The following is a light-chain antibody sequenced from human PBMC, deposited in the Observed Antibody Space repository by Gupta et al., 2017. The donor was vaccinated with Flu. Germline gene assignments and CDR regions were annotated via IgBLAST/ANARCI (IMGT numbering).Light chain of an antibody. Sequence: NCKSSRSVLYSSNNKNYLAWYQQKPGQPPKLLIYWASTRESGVPDRFSGSGSGTDFTLTISSLQAEDVAFYYCQQYYSTPYTFGQGTKLEIK. CDR3: QQYYSTPYT. V-gene: IGKV4-1*01. J-gene: IGKJ2*01. CDR2: WAS. CDR1: RSVLYSSNNKNY.